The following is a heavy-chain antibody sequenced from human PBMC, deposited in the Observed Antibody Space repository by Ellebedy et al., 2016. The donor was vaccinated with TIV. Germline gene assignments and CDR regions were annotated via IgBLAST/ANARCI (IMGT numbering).Heavy chain of an antibody. CDR3: ARATETWFDP. CDR1: GDTVSSNSAA. D-gene: IGHD2-21*02. J-gene: IGHJ5*02. CDR2: TYYRSKWYN. V-gene: IGHV6-1*01. Sequence: LRLSCAISGDTVSSNSAAWNWIRQSPSGGLEWLGRTYYRSKWYNDYAVSVKSRITINPDTSKNQFSLQLNSVTPEDTAVYYCARATETWFDPWGQGTLVTVSS.